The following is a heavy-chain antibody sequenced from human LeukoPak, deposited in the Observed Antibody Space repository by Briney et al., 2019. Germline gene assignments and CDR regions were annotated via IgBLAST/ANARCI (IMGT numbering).Heavy chain of an antibody. CDR3: ARRPVPAAISLFDY. V-gene: IGHV4-34*01. J-gene: IGHJ4*02. D-gene: IGHD2-2*02. CDR2: INHSGST. Sequence: SEPLSLTWAVNGGSFGGSSWGWFRRPPGEGLGWMGEINHSGSTNYNPSLKSRVTISVDASKNQFSLKLSSVTAADTAVYYCARRPVPAAISLFDYWGQGTLVTVSS. CDR1: GGSFGGSS.